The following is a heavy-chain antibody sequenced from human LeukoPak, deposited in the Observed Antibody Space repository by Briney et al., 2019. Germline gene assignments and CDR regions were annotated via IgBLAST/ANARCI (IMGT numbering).Heavy chain of an antibody. J-gene: IGHJ6*03. CDR2: IVYDGSSK. CDR1: GFTFSTYA. Sequence: GGSPRLSCEVSGFTFSTYAMQWVRRAPGKGLEWVGVIVYDGSSKYYADSVKGRFTISRDNSKNTMYLQMNSLNAEDTAVYYCAKDEVVPGYYYTDVWGRGTTVTISS. CDR3: AKDEVVPGYYYTDV. D-gene: IGHD2-2*01. V-gene: IGHV3-30*14.